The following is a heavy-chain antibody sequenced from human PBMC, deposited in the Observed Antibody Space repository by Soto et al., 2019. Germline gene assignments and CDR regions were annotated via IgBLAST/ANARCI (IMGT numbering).Heavy chain of an antibody. Sequence: SQTLSLTCAISGDSVSSKSSAWNWIRQSPSRGLEWLGRTYYRYKWYNDFAVSVKSRITINPDTSKNQFSLQLNSVTPDDTAVYYCARTTYDVVVYWGQGTLVTVSS. D-gene: IGHD3-3*01. J-gene: IGHJ4*02. CDR2: TYYRYKWYN. CDR3: ARTTYDVVVY. CDR1: GDSVSSKSSA. V-gene: IGHV6-1*01.